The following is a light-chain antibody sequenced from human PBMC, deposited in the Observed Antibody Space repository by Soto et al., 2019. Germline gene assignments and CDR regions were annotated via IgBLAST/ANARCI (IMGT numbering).Light chain of an antibody. CDR1: QTISSW. Sequence: DIQMTPSHSTLSASVLYRVNITCRASQTISSWLAWYQQKPGKAPKLLIYKASSLESGVPSRFSGSGSGTEFTLTISSLQPDDFATYYCQQYNSYWGPFGQGTKVDI. CDR2: KAS. J-gene: IGKJ1*01. V-gene: IGKV1-5*03. CDR3: QQYNSYWGP.